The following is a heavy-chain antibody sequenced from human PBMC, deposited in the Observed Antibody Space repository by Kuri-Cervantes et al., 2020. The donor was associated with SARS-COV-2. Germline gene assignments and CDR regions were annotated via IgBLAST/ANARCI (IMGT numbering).Heavy chain of an antibody. V-gene: IGHV4-34*01. D-gene: IGHD3-10*01. CDR3: ARVVRNYYGSGESLDY. CDR1: GGSFSGYY. J-gene: IGHJ4*02. Sequence: SETLSLTCAVYGGSFSGYYWSWIRQPPGKGLEWIGEINHSGSTNYNPSLKSRVTISVDTSKNQFSLKLSSVTAADTAVYYCARVVRNYYGSGESLDYWGQGTLVTVSS. CDR2: INHSGST.